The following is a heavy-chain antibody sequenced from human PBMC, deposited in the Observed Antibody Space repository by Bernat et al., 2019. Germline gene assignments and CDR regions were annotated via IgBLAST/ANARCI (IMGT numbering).Heavy chain of an antibody. CDR3: AKESRSSSWYHY. CDR2: ISYDGSNK. J-gene: IGHJ4*02. V-gene: IGHV3-30*18. D-gene: IGHD6-13*01. Sequence: QVQLVESGGGVVQPGRSLRLSCAASGFTFSSYGMHWVRQAPGKGLEWVAVISYDGSNKYYADSVKGRFTISRDNSKNTLYLQMNSLRAEDMAVYYCAKESRSSSWYHYWGQGTLVTVSS. CDR1: GFTFSSYG.